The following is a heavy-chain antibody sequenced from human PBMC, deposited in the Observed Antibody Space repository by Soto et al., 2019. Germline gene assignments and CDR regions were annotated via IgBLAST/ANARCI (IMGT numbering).Heavy chain of an antibody. CDR1: GGSISSYY. Sequence: SETLSLTCTVSGGSISSYYWSWIRQPAGKGLEWIGHGYTSGSTNYNPSLKSRVTMSVDTSKNQFSLKLTSVTAADTAVYYCARDRSSGWYYFDFWGQGTLVTVSS. J-gene: IGHJ4*02. CDR3: ARDRSSGWYYFDF. D-gene: IGHD6-19*01. CDR2: GYTSGST. V-gene: IGHV4-4*07.